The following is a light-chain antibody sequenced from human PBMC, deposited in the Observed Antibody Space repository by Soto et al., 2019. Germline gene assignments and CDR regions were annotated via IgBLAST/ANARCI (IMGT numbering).Light chain of an antibody. J-gene: IGKJ2*01. CDR1: QSISKN. Sequence: DIQMTQSPASLSASVGDRVTITCRASQSISKNLNWYQHRLGKAPQVLIYSASDSQIGVPSRFSASGSGTDFTLIISGLQPEDFATYYCQQSYSSPYTFGLGTKLEIK. CDR3: QQSYSSPYT. CDR2: SAS. V-gene: IGKV1-39*01.